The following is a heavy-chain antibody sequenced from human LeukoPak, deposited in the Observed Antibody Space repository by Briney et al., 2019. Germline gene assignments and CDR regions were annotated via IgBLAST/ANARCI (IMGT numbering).Heavy chain of an antibody. D-gene: IGHD3-10*01. J-gene: IGHJ4*02. CDR3: ARDRITMVDY. Sequence: ASVKVSCKASGGTFSSYAISWVRQAPGQGLEWMGWINPNSGGTNYAQKFQGRVTMTRDTSISTAYMDLSRLISDDTAVYYCARDRITMVDYWGQGTLVTVSS. CDR2: INPNSGGT. V-gene: IGHV1-2*02. CDR1: GGTFSSYA.